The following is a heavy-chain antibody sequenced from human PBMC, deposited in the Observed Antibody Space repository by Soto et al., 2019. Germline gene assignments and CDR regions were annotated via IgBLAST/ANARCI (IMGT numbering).Heavy chain of an antibody. CDR3: ARELIVVVPAASYYFDY. V-gene: IGHV1-69*08. CDR2: IIPILGIA. J-gene: IGHJ4*02. CDR1: GGTFSSYT. Sequence: QVQLVQSGAEVKKPGSSVKVSCKASGGTFSSYTISWVRQAPGQGLEWMGRIIPILGIANYAQKFQGRVTITAAKSTSTAYMELSSLRSEDTAVYYCARELIVVVPAASYYFDYWGQGTLVTVSS. D-gene: IGHD2-2*01.